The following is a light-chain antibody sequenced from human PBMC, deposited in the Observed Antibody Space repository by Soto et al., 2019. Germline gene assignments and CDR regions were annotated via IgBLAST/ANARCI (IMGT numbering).Light chain of an antibody. CDR1: QSVSSSY. CDR2: GAS. J-gene: IGKJ5*01. CDR3: QQYGSSPPIT. Sequence: EIVVTQSPGTLSLSPGERATLSCRASQSVSSSYLAWYQQKPGQAPRLLIYGASSRATGIPDRFSGSGSGTDITLTISRLEPEDCAVYYCQQYGSSPPITFGQGTRLEIK. V-gene: IGKV3-20*01.